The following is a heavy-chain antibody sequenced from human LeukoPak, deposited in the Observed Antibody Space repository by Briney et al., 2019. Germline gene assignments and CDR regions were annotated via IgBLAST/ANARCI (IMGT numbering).Heavy chain of an antibody. D-gene: IGHD2-2*01. CDR3: AKSGCSSSSCPGFL. Sequence: PSETLSLTCTVSGGSISSGYNYWSWIRQPAGKGLEWIGRIYTSGTTNYNPSLKSRVTISQDTSNNQFSLKLRSVTAADTAVYYCAKSGCSSSSCPGFLWGQGTLVTVSS. V-gene: IGHV4-61*02. J-gene: IGHJ4*02. CDR1: GGSISSGYNY. CDR2: IYTSGTT.